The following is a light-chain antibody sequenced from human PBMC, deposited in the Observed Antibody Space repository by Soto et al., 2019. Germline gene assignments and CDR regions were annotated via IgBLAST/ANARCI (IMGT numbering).Light chain of an antibody. CDR1: SSDIGHYDY. J-gene: IGLJ1*01. Sequence: QSALTQPRSVSGSPGQSVTLSCTGTSSDIGHYDYVSWYQQHPGKAPKLMIYHVTYRPSGVSNRYSGSKSGNSASLTISGLQADDEADYYCCSLTTSHTYVFGSGTKLTVL. CDR2: HVT. V-gene: IGLV2-11*01. CDR3: CSLTTSHTYV.